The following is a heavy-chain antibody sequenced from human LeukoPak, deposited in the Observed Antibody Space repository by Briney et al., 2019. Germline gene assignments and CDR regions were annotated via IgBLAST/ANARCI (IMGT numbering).Heavy chain of an antibody. Sequence: SETLSLTCTVSGGSISSYYWSWIRQPPGKGLEWIGYIYYSGSTNYNPSLKSRVTISVDTSKNQFSLKLSPVTAADTAVYYCARERDLKDAFDIWGQGTMVTVSS. CDR3: ARERDLKDAFDI. D-gene: IGHD5-24*01. V-gene: IGHV4-59*12. CDR1: GGSISSYY. J-gene: IGHJ3*02. CDR2: IYYSGST.